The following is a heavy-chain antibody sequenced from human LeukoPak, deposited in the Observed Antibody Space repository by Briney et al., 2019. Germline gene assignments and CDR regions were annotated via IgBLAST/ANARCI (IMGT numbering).Heavy chain of an antibody. J-gene: IGHJ6*02. CDR2: IYPGDSDT. CDR3: ERLRSVLHYYYGMDV. Sequence: PGESLKISCKGSGYSFTSYWIGWVRQMPGKGLEWMGIIYPGDSDTRYSPSFQGQVTISADKSISTAYLQWSSLKASDTAMYYCERLRSVLHYYYGMDVWGQGTTVTVSS. V-gene: IGHV5-51*01. CDR1: GYSFTSYW. D-gene: IGHD1-26*01.